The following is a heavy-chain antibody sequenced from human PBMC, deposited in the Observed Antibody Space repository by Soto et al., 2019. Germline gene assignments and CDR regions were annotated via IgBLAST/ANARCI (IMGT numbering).Heavy chain of an antibody. V-gene: IGHV4-30-2*01. Sequence: PSETLSLTCAVFGGSIISVDNSWSFIRQPPGKGLEWIGYIYHHGNTYYNPSLNSRATVSVDRSKNQFSLRLTSVTAADTAVYFCARRRIPSGYDDFFDVWGQGILVTVSS. J-gene: IGHJ4*02. CDR3: ARRRIPSGYDDFFDV. CDR2: IYHHGNT. CDR1: GGSIISVDNS. D-gene: IGHD5-12*01.